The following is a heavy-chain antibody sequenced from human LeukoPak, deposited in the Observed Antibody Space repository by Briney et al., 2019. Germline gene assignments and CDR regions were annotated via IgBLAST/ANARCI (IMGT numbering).Heavy chain of an antibody. J-gene: IGHJ4*02. CDR1: GFTFTSYY. CDR2: VSGGGGST. CDR3: AKGGKWDVTPFDY. Sequence: PGGSLRLSCGASGFTFTSYYMNWVRQAPGKGVEWVSTVSGGGGSTYYADSVKGRFTISRDNSKNTLYLQVNSLRAEDTAVYYCAKGGKWDVTPFDYWGQGTLVTVSS. V-gene: IGHV3-23*01. D-gene: IGHD1-26*01.